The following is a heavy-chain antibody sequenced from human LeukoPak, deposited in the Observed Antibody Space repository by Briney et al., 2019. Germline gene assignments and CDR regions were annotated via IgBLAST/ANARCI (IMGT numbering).Heavy chain of an antibody. Sequence: GASVKVSCKASGGTFSSYTISWVRQAPGQGLEWMGWISAYNGNTNYAQKLQGRVTMTTDTSTSTAYMELRSLRSDDTAVYYCARDSIYCTNGVCHDPFDYWGQGTLVTVSS. V-gene: IGHV1-18*01. CDR3: ARDSIYCTNGVCHDPFDY. D-gene: IGHD2-8*01. CDR1: GGTFSSYT. CDR2: ISAYNGNT. J-gene: IGHJ4*02.